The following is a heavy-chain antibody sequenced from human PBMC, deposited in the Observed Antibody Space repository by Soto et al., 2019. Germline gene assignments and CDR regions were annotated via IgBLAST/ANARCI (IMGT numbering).Heavy chain of an antibody. J-gene: IGHJ4*02. D-gene: IGHD3-10*01. Sequence: QVQLVQSGXXXXXXXASVKVSCQASGYTFTSYDINWVRQATGQGLEWMGWMNPNTGNTGYAQKFQGRVTMTRNTSITTAYMELSSLRSEDTAVYYCLRGYGSGSYPAYWGQGTLVTVSS. CDR2: MNPNTGNT. CDR1: GYTFTSYD. V-gene: IGHV1-8*01. CDR3: LRGYGSGSYPAY.